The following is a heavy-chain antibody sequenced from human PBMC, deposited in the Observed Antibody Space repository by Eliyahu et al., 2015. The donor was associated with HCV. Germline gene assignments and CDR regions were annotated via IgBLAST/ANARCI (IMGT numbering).Heavy chain of an antibody. D-gene: IGHD3-3*01. Sequence: QVQLQESGPGLVKPSQTLSLTCTVSGGSISSGGYYWSWIRQHPGKGLEWIGYIYYSGSTYYNPSLKSRVTISVDTSKNQFSLKLSSVTAADTAVYYCATSVGEYDFWSGYYQGSFDYWGQGTLVTVSS. CDR3: ATSVGEYDFWSGYYQGSFDY. J-gene: IGHJ4*02. CDR2: IYYSGST. CDR1: GGSISSGGYY. V-gene: IGHV4-31*03.